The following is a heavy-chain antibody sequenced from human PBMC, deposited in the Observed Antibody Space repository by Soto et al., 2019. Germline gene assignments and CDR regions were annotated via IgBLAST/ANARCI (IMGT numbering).Heavy chain of an antibody. CDR2: LNPSGGIT. V-gene: IGHV1-46*01. CDR1: GYTCSSYY. D-gene: IGHD6-13*01. J-gene: IGHJ6*02. CDR3: ASSPAFSSSWYGIPPDLSHGMDV. Sequence: ASVKVSCKAFGYTCSSYYMHLVLQAPGQGLEWMRILNPSGGITSYAQKFQGRVSMTRDTSTSTVYMELSSLRSNDTAVYYCASSPAFSSSWYGIPPDLSHGMDVWGQGTTVTVSS.